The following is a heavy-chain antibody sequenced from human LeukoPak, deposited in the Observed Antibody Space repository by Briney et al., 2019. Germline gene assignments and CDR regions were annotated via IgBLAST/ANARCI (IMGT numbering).Heavy chain of an antibody. D-gene: IGHD6-19*01. CDR2: IIPIFGTA. CDR1: GGTFSSYA. CDR3: ASAGAVAGVYFQH. V-gene: IGHV1-69*13. Sequence: GASVKVSCKASGGTFSSYAISWVRQAPGQGLEWMGGIIPIFGTANYAQKFQGRVTITADESTSTAYMELGSLRSEDTAVYYCASAGAVAGVYFQHWGQGTLVTVSS. J-gene: IGHJ1*01.